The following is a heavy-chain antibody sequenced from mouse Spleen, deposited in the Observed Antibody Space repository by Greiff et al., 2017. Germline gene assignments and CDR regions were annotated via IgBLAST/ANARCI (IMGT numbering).Heavy chain of an antibody. CDR3: ARHMVTEYYGSSPWFAY. V-gene: IGHV2-6-1*01. CDR1: GFSLTSYG. CDR2: IWSDGGT. J-gene: IGHJ3*01. D-gene: IGHD1-1*01. Sequence: VQLQQSGPGLVAPSQSLSITCTTSGFSLTSYGVHWVRQPPGKGLEWLGVIWSDGGTTYNSATITRLSISKDNSKSQVFLKMNNRQTDDTAMYYCARHMVTEYYGSSPWFAYWGQGTLVTVSA.